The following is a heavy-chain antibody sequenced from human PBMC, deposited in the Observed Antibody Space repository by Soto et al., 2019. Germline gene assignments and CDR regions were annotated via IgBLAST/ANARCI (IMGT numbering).Heavy chain of an antibody. CDR2: IYPGDSDT. V-gene: IGHV5-51*01. D-gene: IGHD2-2*01. CDR3: SREYCTTTICDPWFDP. CDR1: GYSFTTYW. J-gene: IGHJ5*02. Sequence: GESLKISCQASGYSFTTYWIGWVRQMPGKGLEWMGIIYPGDSDTRYSPSFQGQVTISADKSITTAYLQWSSLKASDTATYYCSREYCTTTICDPWFDPWGQGTLVTVSS.